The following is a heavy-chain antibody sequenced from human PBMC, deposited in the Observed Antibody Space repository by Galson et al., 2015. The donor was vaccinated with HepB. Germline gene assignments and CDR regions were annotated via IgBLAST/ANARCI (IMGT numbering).Heavy chain of an antibody. D-gene: IGHD1-26*01. CDR3: ARGHQVGATRD. J-gene: IGHJ4*02. V-gene: IGHV4-31*03. Sequence: TLSLTCTVSGGSISSGGYYWSWIRQHPGKGLEWIGYIYYSGSTYYNPSLKSRVTISVDTSKNQFSLKLSSVTAADTAVYYCARGHQVGATRDWGQGTLVTVSS. CDR1: GGSISSGGYY. CDR2: IYYSGST.